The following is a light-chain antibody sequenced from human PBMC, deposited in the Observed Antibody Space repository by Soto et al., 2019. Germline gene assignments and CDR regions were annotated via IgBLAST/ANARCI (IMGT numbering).Light chain of an antibody. CDR2: DDS. V-gene: IGKV3-11*01. CDR3: HQYEAPPYT. CDR1: QSVRDN. Sequence: TLSPSTVSGSPWEKANLYCMASQSVRDNLAWYQQRPGQAPSLLIYDDSNRAPGIPDRFSGRGSGTDFTLTISRLEPEDFAVYYCHQYEAPPYTFGQGTKVDVK. J-gene: IGKJ2*01.